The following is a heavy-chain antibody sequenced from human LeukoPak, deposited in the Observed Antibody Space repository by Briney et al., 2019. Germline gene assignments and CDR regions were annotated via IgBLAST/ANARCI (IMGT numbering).Heavy chain of an antibody. J-gene: IGHJ4*02. Sequence: PGGSLRLSCAASGFTFSSYGMHWVRQAPGKGPEWVAFIRYDGSNKYYADSVKGRFTISRDNSKNTLYLQMNSLRAEDTAVYYCAKDRLVPAARYIDYWGQGTLVTVSS. CDR1: GFTFSSYG. CDR3: AKDRLVPAARYIDY. CDR2: IRYDGSNK. V-gene: IGHV3-30*02. D-gene: IGHD2-2*01.